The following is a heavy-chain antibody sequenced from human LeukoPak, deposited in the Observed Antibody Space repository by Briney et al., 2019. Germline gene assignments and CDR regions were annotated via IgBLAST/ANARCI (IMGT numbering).Heavy chain of an antibody. Sequence: GASVKVSCKASGYTFTSYDINWVRQAPGQGPEWMGVISPSGGSTTYAQKLQGRVTMTTDTSTSTAYMELRSLRSDDTAVYYCARVPSREAGHFDYWGQGTLVTVSS. V-gene: IGHV1-18*01. D-gene: IGHD6-19*01. CDR3: ARVPSREAGHFDY. J-gene: IGHJ4*02. CDR1: GYTFTSYD. CDR2: ISPSGGST.